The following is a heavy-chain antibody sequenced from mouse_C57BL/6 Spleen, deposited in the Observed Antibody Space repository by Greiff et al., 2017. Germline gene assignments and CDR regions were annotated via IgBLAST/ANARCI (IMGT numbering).Heavy chain of an antibody. CDR3: ASPVIAGEDY. D-gene: IGHD2-13*01. Sequence: VQLKESGPELVKPGASVKISCKASGYSFTDYNMNWVKQSNGKSLEWIGVINPNYCTTSYNQKFKGRATLTVDQSSSTAYMQLNSLTSEDSDVYYCASPVIAGEDYWGQGTTLTVSS. CDR2: INPNYCTT. J-gene: IGHJ2*01. V-gene: IGHV1-39*01. CDR1: GYSFTDYN.